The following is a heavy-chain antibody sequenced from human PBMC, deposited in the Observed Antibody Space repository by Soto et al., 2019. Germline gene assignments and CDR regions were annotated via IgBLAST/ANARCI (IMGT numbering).Heavy chain of an antibody. J-gene: IGHJ4*02. CDR1: GGSISSYY. CDR2: IYYSGTT. CDR3: ARGGTVVNGFDY. D-gene: IGHD2-15*01. V-gene: IGHV4-59*01. Sequence: PSETLSLTCTVSGGSISSYYWSWIRQPPGKGLEWIGYIYYSGTTNYNPSLKSRVTISVDTSKNQFSLQLSSVTPADTAVYYCARGGTVVNGFDYWGQGTLVTAPQ.